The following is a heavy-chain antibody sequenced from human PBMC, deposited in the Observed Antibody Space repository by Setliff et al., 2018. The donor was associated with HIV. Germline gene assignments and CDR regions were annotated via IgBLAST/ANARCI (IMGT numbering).Heavy chain of an antibody. CDR1: GGSFNSAA. CDR3: AKMQRNNHYGGADVS. CDR2: NILKLSTS. D-gene: IGHD3-10*01. Sequence: SVKVSCKPSGGSFNSAAINWVRQAPGQGLEWMGGNILKLSTSNSAEKFRGRVAFTADRSTNTAFMELSGLRSDDTAMYFCAKMQRNNHYGGADVSWGQGTLVTVSS. V-gene: IGHV1-69*10. J-gene: IGHJ5*02.